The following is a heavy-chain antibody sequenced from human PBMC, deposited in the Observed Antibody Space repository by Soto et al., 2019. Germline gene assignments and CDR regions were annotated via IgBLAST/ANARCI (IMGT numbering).Heavy chain of an antibody. CDR1: GGSVSSGSYY. D-gene: IGHD2-21*02. CDR2: IDYTGNT. J-gene: IGHJ6*02. CDR3: ARQVVAVTAYYYSGLDV. Sequence: SETLSLTCTVSGGSVSSGSYYWNWIRQPPGKGLEWIAYIDYTGNTNYNPSLKSRVSISVDTSKNQFSLKLSSVTAADTAVYYCARQVVAVTAYYYSGLDVWGQGTTVTVSS. V-gene: IGHV4-61*01.